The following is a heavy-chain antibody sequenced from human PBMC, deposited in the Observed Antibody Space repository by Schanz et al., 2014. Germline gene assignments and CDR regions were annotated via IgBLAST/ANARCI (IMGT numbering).Heavy chain of an antibody. J-gene: IGHJ3*02. V-gene: IGHV3-23*04. CDR1: GFSLDIFA. Sequence: EVQLVESGGGWVQPGGSLRLSCATSGFSLDIFAVSWVRQAPGKGLEWVSAISGSGGSTYYADSVKGRFTISRDNAKNTLYLQMNTLRAEDTAVYYCARKMKLGVYGGKGHDSLDIWGQGTMVTVSS. D-gene: IGHD4-17*01. CDR2: ISGSGGST. CDR3: ARKMKLGVYGGKGHDSLDI.